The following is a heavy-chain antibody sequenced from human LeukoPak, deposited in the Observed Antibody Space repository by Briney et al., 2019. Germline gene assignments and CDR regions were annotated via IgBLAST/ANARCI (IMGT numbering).Heavy chain of an antibody. Sequence: SVKVSRKASGGTFSSYAISWVRQAPGQGLEWMGRIIPILGIANYAQKFQGRVTITADKSTSTAYMELSSLRSEDTAVYYCARDPAAGRGVVAFDIWGQGTMVTVSS. CDR2: IIPILGIA. D-gene: IGHD6-13*01. V-gene: IGHV1-69*04. J-gene: IGHJ3*02. CDR1: GGTFSSYA. CDR3: ARDPAAGRGVVAFDI.